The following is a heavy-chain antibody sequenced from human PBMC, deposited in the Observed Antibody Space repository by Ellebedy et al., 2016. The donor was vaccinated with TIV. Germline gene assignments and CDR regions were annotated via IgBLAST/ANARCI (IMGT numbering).Heavy chain of an antibody. CDR3: ARASPLFLVGKVDS. J-gene: IGHJ4*02. V-gene: IGHV1-18*04. CDR2: ISAYNANT. Sequence: AASVKVSCKASGYTFTSYGITWVRQAPGQGLEWMGWISAYNANTNYAQKLQDRVTMTTDTSTSTAYMELRSLRSDDTAVYYCARASPLFLVGKVDSWGQGTLVTVSS. D-gene: IGHD1-26*01. CDR1: GYTFTSYG.